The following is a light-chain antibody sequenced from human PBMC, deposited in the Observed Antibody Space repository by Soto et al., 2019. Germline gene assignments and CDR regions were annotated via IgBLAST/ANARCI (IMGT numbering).Light chain of an antibody. Sequence: EVVLTQSPGTLSLSPGERATLSCRASQSVRNNYLAWYQQKPGQSPKLIIFGSSDRATGIPDRFSGSGSGTDFTLTISRLEPEDFAVYYCQQYGSSPPYTFGQGTKLQIK. CDR2: GSS. CDR3: QQYGSSPPYT. CDR1: QSVRNNY. V-gene: IGKV3-20*01. J-gene: IGKJ2*01.